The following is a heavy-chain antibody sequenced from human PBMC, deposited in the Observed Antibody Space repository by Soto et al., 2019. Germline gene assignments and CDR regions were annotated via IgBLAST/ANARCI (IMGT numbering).Heavy chain of an antibody. D-gene: IGHD2-21*02. J-gene: IGHJ4*02. V-gene: IGHV1-18*01. CDR2: ISAYNGNP. CDR1: GYTFTNFG. Sequence: QVQLVQSGAEVKKPGASVKVSCKASGYTFTNFGISWVRQAPGQGLEWMGWISAYNGNPNYALKFQGRVTMTTDTSTSTAYMALRSLRSDDTSVYCCARGVTPIDYWGQGTLVTVSS. CDR3: ARGVTPIDY.